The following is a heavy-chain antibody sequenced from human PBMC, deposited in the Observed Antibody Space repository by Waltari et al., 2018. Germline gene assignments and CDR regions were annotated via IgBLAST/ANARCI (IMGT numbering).Heavy chain of an antibody. CDR2: IYTSGDT. CDR3: ARDLRHPSYYDFSFDT. V-gene: IGHV4-61*02. D-gene: IGHD3-3*01. CDR1: GGSINSEFYS. Sequence: VELQESGPGLVKPSQTLSLTCRVSGGSINSEFYSWNWIRQPAGKGLEWIGRIYTSGDTNYNPSLKTRVSISVDTSRNQFSLKLTSVTAADTAVYYCARDLRHPSYYDFSFDTWGQGSLVTVSS. J-gene: IGHJ5*02.